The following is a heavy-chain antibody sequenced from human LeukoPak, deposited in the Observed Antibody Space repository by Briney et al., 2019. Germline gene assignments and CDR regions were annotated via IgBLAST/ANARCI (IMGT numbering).Heavy chain of an antibody. Sequence: SVKVSCKASGGTFSSYAISWVRQAPGQGLEWMGGIIPIFGTANYAQKFQGRVTITADESTSTAYMELSSLRSEDTAVYYCARATYYDILTGYYPYYYYGMAVGGKGPTVTVSS. V-gene: IGHV1-69*13. CDR1: GGTFSSYA. CDR2: IIPIFGTA. D-gene: IGHD3-9*01. J-gene: IGHJ6*04. CDR3: ARATYYDILTGYYPYYYYGMAV.